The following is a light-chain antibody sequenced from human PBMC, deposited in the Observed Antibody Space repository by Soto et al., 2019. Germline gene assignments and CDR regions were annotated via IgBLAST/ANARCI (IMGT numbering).Light chain of an antibody. CDR3: QQYGSSPQT. J-gene: IGKJ1*01. Sequence: EIVMTQSPATLSVSPGEGATLSCRASQSVSRKLAWYQQTRGQAPRLLIYGASTRATGVPARFSGSGSGTDFTLTISRLEPEDFAVYYCQQYGSSPQTFGQGTKVDIK. V-gene: IGKV3-15*01. CDR2: GAS. CDR1: QSVSRK.